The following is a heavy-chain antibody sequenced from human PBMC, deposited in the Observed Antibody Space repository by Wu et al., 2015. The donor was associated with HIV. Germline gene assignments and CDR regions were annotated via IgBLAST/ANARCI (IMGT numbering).Heavy chain of an antibody. CDR1: GYNFITYY. D-gene: IGHD2-8*01. V-gene: IGHV1-2*02. J-gene: IGHJ4*02. CDR3: LTALDGVAY. Sequence: HVQLEQSGPLMRKPGASVKVSCKASGYNFITYYIHWVRQAPGQGLEWMGCINPNSGGTNYAQRFQDKVSMTRDTSISTAYMELRRLISDDTAIYFCLTALDGVAYWGQGTLVTVSS. CDR2: INPNSGGT.